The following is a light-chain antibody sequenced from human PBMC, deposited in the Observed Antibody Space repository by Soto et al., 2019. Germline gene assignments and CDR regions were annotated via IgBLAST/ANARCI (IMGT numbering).Light chain of an antibody. J-gene: IGKJ5*01. CDR1: QSVSSSY. CDR2: DAS. Sequence: IVLTQAPGTLSLSPGERATLSCRASQSVSSSYLAWYQQKPGQAPRLLIYDASNRATGIPARFSGSGSGTDFTLTISSLEPEDSAVYYCQQRHMWPVTFGQGTRLEIK. CDR3: QQRHMWPVT. V-gene: IGKV3D-20*02.